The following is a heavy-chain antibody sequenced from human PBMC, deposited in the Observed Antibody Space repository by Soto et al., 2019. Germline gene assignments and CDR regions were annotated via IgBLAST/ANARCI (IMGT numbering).Heavy chain of an antibody. CDR3: ASIRGYSGYDAFDI. Sequence: SETLSLTCTVSGGSVSSSSYYWGWIRQPPGKGLEWIGSIYYSGSTYYNPSLKSRVTISVDTSKNQFSLKLSSVTAADTAVYYCASIRGYSGYDAFDIWGQGTMVTVSS. D-gene: IGHD5-12*01. V-gene: IGHV4-39*01. J-gene: IGHJ3*02. CDR1: GGSVSSSSYY. CDR2: IYYSGST.